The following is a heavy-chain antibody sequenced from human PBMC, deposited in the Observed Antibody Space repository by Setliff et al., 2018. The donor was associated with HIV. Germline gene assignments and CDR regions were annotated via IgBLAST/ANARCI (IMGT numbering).Heavy chain of an antibody. J-gene: IGHJ1*01. D-gene: IGHD1-1*01. CDR2: VYYTGTA. V-gene: IGHV4-31*03. CDR1: RVSVSSGGYY. Sequence: PSETLSLTCSVSRVSVSSGGYYWSWIRQHPGKGLEWIGYVYYTGTAYFNPSLKSRITISVDTSKNQFSLKLGFVTAADTAVYYCARGESTTWDLAEYFQHWGHGTLVTVSS. CDR3: ARGESTTWDLAEYFQH.